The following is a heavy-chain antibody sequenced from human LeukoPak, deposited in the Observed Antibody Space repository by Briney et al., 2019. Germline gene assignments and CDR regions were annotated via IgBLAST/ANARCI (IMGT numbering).Heavy chain of an antibody. Sequence: PGGSLRLSCAASGFTVSSNYMSWVRQAPGKGLEWVSVIYSGGSTYYADSVKGRFTISRDNSKNTLYLQMNSLRAEDTAVYYCAKNLNRGTIFGVVRSHYYGMDVWGQGTTVTVSS. CDR2: IYSGGST. D-gene: IGHD3-3*01. J-gene: IGHJ6*02. V-gene: IGHV3-66*01. CDR3: AKNLNRGTIFGVVRSHYYGMDV. CDR1: GFTVSSNY.